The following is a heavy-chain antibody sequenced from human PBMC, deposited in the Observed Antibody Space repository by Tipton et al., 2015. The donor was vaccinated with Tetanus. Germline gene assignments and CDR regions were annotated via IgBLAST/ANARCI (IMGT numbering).Heavy chain of an antibody. CDR2: ISGSGATT. D-gene: IGHD3-22*01. V-gene: IGHV3-23*01. CDR3: AREETYYDSSGYSRWFDP. CDR1: GFTFSSYA. Sequence: SLRLSCAASGFTFSSYAMSWVRQAPGKGLEWASGISGSGATTYYADSVRGRFTISRDNSKNTLYLQMNSLRAEDTAVYYCAREETYYDSSGYSRWFDPWGQGTLVTVSS. J-gene: IGHJ5*02.